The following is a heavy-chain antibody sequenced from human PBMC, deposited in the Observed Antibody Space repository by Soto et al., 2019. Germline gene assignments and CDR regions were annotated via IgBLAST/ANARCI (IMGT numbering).Heavy chain of an antibody. D-gene: IGHD3-10*01. CDR2: ISYDGDNK. V-gene: IGHV3-30-3*01. CDR1: GFTFSRYA. Sequence: GGSLRLSCEASGFTFSRYAMHWVRQAPGKGLEWVAIISYDGDNKYYADSVKGRFTISRDNSKNTLYLQMNSLRAEDTAVHYCARDMWFVDSLPYYYYGMDVWGQGTTVTVSS. CDR3: ARDMWFVDSLPYYYYGMDV. J-gene: IGHJ6*02.